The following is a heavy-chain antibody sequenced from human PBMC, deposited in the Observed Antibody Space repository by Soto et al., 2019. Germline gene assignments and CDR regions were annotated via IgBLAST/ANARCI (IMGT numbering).Heavy chain of an antibody. D-gene: IGHD3-9*01. CDR3: ARHVAESRYFYWLYRRDVFYI. J-gene: IGHJ3*02. Sequence: PGESLKISCKGSGYSFTSYWIGWVRQMPGKGLEWMGIIYPGDSDTRYSPSFQGQVTISADKSISTAYLQWSSLKASDTAMYYCARHVAESRYFYWLYRRDVFYIWGQGTIVTVS. V-gene: IGHV5-51*01. CDR2: IYPGDSDT. CDR1: GYSFTSYW.